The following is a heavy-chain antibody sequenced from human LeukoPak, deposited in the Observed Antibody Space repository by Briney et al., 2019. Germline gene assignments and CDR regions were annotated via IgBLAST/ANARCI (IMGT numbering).Heavy chain of an antibody. CDR3: ARDSNGCPGCV. CDR2: ITSSGSTK. CDR1: GFTFSSYA. D-gene: IGHD6-19*01. V-gene: IGHV3-11*01. Sequence: GGSLRLSCAASGFTFSSYAMSWTRQAPGKGLEWVSYITSSGSTKYYADSVKGRFTISRDNAKNSLYLQMNSLRVEDTAVYYCARDSNGCPGCVWGQGTLVTVSS. J-gene: IGHJ4*02.